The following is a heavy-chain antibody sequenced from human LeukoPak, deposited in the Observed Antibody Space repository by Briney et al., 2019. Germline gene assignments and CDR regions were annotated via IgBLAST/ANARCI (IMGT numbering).Heavy chain of an antibody. CDR1: GFTITTNY. Sequence: GSLRLSCAASGFTITTNYMNWVRQPPGKGLEWIGSIYHSGNTYYNPSLKSRLTISIDTSKNQFSLKLRSVTAADTAVYYCAREWVGVSGTTPSGYFDYWGQGTLVTVSS. D-gene: IGHD1-1*01. J-gene: IGHJ4*02. CDR3: AREWVGVSGTTPSGYFDY. V-gene: IGHV4-38-2*02. CDR2: IYHSGNT.